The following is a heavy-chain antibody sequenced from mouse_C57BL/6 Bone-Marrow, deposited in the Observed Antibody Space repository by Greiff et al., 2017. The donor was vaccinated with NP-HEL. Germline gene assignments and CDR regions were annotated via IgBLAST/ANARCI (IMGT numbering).Heavy chain of an antibody. V-gene: IGHV5-17*01. J-gene: IGHJ1*03. CDR3: ARGLSFWYFDV. CDR2: ISSGSSTI. Sequence: EVQLVESGGGLVKPGGSLKLSCAASGFTFSDYGMHWVRQAPEKGLEWVAYISSGSSTIYYEDKVKGRFTISRDNAKNTQFLQMTSLRAEDTAMYYCARGLSFWYFDVWGTGTTVTVSS. D-gene: IGHD2-4*01. CDR1: GFTFSDYG.